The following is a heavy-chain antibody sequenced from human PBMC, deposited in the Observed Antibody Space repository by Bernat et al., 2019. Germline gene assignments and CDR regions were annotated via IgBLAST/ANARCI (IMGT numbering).Heavy chain of an antibody. D-gene: IGHD2-15*01. CDR3: ARARGECSGGSCLRKAFDY. Sequence: QVQLVESGGGVVQPGRSLRLSCAASGFTFSSYAMHWVRQAPGKGLEWVAVISYDGSNKYYADSVKGRFTISRDNSKNTLYLQMNSLRSEDTAVYYCARARGECSGGSCLRKAFDYWGQGTLVTVSS. CDR1: GFTFSSYA. J-gene: IGHJ4*02. CDR2: ISYDGSNK. V-gene: IGHV3-30-3*01.